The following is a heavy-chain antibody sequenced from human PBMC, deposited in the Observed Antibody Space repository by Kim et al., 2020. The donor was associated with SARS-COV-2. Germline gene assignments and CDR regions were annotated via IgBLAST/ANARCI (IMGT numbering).Heavy chain of an antibody. CDR3: ARKSIKRGAFDI. D-gene: IGHD3-9*01. V-gene: IGHV5-51*01. J-gene: IGHJ3*02. Sequence: TYSPSFQGQVTSSADKSISTAYLQWSSLKASDTAMYYCARKSIKRGAFDIWGQGTMVTVSS.